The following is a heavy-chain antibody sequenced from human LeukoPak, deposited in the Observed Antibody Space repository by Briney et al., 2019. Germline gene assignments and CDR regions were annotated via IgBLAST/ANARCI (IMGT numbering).Heavy chain of an antibody. D-gene: IGHD4-17*01. CDR3: ARNGDSINYYYYGMDV. Sequence: PSETLSLTCAVYGGSFSGYYWSWIRQAPGKGLEWVSYISSSGSTIYYADSVKGRFTISRDNAKNSLYLQMNSLRAEDTAVYYCARNGDSINYYYYGMDVWGQGTTVTVSS. V-gene: IGHV3-11*01. J-gene: IGHJ6*02. CDR1: GGSFSGYY. CDR2: ISSSGSTI.